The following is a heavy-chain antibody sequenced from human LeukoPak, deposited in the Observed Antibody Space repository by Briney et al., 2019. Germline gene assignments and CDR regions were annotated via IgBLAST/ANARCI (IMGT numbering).Heavy chain of an antibody. CDR1: GFTFSNSA. D-gene: IGHD6-19*01. V-gene: IGHV3-23*01. J-gene: IGHJ4*01. Sequence: GGSLRLSCAASGFTFSNSAMSWVRQAPGKGLEWVSTLSGSDITTYYADSVKGRFTISRDNSKNTLYLQMNSLRAEDTAVYYCAKGIYSSGWSYFDYWGHGTLVTVSS. CDR3: AKGIYSSGWSYFDY. CDR2: LSGSDITT.